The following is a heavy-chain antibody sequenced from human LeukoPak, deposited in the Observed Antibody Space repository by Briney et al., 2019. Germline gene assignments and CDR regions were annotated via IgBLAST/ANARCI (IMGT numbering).Heavy chain of an antibody. CDR2: IKSKTDGGTT. D-gene: IGHD3-9*01. V-gene: IGHV3-15*01. J-gene: IGHJ6*02. Sequence: PGGSLRLSCAASGFTFSNAWMSWVRQAPGKGLGWVGRIKSKTDGGTTDYAAPVKGRFTISRDDSKNTLYLQMNSLKTEDTAVYYCTTDPAGDRYYDILTGYQTYGMDVWGQGTTVTVSS. CDR1: GFTFSNAW. CDR3: TTDPAGDRYYDILTGYQTYGMDV.